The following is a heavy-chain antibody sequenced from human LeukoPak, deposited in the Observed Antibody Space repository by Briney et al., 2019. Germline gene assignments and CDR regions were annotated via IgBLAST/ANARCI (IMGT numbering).Heavy chain of an antibody. D-gene: IGHD5-18*01. CDR2: INHSGST. Sequence: PSETLSLTCAVYGGSFSGYYWSWIRQPPGKGLEWIGEINHSGSTNYNPSLKSRVTISVDTSKNQFSLKLSSVTAADTAVYYCASRRRGYSYGYVGYWGQGTLVTVSS. J-gene: IGHJ4*02. CDR1: GGSFSGYY. CDR3: ASRRRGYSYGYVGY. V-gene: IGHV4-34*01.